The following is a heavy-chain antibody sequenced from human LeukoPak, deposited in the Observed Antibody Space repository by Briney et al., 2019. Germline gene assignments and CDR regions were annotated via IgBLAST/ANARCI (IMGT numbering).Heavy chain of an antibody. D-gene: IGHD4-11*01. CDR1: GYTFTNYG. J-gene: IGHJ6*04. CDR2: ITGYNDNT. Sequence: ALVKVSCKASGYTFTNYGVTWVRQAPGQGLEWMGWITGYNDNTNYAQNLQGRVTMTADTSTSTSYMELRSLRSDDTAVYYCARGGVTSAFMDVWGKGTTVTVSP. CDR3: ARGGVTSAFMDV. V-gene: IGHV1-18*01.